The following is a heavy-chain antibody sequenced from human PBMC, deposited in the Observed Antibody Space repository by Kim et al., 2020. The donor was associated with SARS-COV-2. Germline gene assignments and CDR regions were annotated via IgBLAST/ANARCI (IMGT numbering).Heavy chain of an antibody. J-gene: IGHJ4*02. CDR1: GYTFSSYW. Sequence: GGSLRLSCAASGYTFSSYWMSWVRQAPGKGLEWVANIKQDGNERYYVDSVKGRFTISRDNAKNSLYLQMNSLRAEDTAVYYCARIPSGIHLWLSYFDYWGQGTLVTVSS. V-gene: IGHV3-7*03. D-gene: IGHD5-18*01. CDR3: ARIPSGIHLWLSYFDY. CDR2: IKQDGNER.